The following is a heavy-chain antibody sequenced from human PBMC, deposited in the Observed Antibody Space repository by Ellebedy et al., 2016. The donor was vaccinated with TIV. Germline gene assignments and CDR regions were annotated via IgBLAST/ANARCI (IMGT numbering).Heavy chain of an antibody. Sequence: GESLKISCQGSGYSFPSYWINWVRQMPGKGLEWMGRIDPSDSQTNYSPSFRGHVSISVDKSISTAYLQRSSLKAPDSAMYYCARQLGGSSGYWSLDYWGRGTLVTVSS. CDR2: IDPSDSQT. CDR3: ARQLGGSSGYWSLDY. J-gene: IGHJ4*02. CDR1: GYSFPSYW. D-gene: IGHD3-22*01. V-gene: IGHV5-10-1*01.